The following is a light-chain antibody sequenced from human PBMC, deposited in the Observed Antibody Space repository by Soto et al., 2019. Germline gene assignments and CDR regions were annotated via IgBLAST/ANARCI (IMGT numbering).Light chain of an antibody. J-gene: IGKJ4*01. CDR2: GAS. CDR3: QQYNNWPLT. Sequence: EIVMTQSPATLSVSPGERATLSCRASQSVRDNLAWYKQKPGQAPRLLIYGASTRATGIPARFSGIGSGTEFTLTISSLKSEDFEVYYCQQYNNWPLTFGGGTKVDIK. V-gene: IGKV3D-15*01. CDR1: QSVRDN.